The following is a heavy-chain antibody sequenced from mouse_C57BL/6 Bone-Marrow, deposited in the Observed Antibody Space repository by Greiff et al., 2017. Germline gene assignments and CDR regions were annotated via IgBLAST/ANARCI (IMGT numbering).Heavy chain of an antibody. CDR2: IHPNSGST. V-gene: IGHV1-64*01. Sequence: QVQLQQPGAELVKPGASVKLSCKASGYTFTSYWMHWVKQRPGQGLEWIGMIHPNSGSTNYNEKFKSKATLTVDKSASTAYMRLSSLTSEDSAVYYCARRESYYAMDYWGQGTSVTVSS. CDR1: GYTFTSYW. J-gene: IGHJ4*01. CDR3: ARRESYYAMDY.